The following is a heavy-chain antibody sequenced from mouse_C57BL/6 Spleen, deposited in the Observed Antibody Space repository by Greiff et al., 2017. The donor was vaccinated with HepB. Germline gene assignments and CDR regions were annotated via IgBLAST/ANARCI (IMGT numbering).Heavy chain of an antibody. CDR3: ASLITTVVATDYAMDY. J-gene: IGHJ4*01. D-gene: IGHD1-1*01. CDR1: GFTFSDYG. V-gene: IGHV5-17*01. Sequence: VQLKESGGGLVKPGGSLKLSCAASGFTFSDYGMHWVRQAPEKGLEWVAYISSGSSTIYYADTVKGRFTISRDNAKNTLFLQLTSLRSEDTAMYYCASLITTVVATDYAMDYWGQGTSVTVSS. CDR2: ISSGSSTI.